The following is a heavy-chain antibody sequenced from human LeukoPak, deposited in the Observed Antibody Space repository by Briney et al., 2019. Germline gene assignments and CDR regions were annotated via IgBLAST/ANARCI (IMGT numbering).Heavy chain of an antibody. CDR1: GGPITSNSHY. CDR3: ARQPHYYDTSAYYPSHFDY. CDR2: ISYSGDT. Sequence: SDTLSLTCTVSGGPITSNSHYWGWSRQPPGKGLEWIGSISYSGDTHYKPSLKSRVTLSADTSKSQFSLNLSSLTAADTAVFYCARQPHYYDTSAYYPSHFDYWGLGTLVTVAS. D-gene: IGHD3-22*01. V-gene: IGHV4-39*01. J-gene: IGHJ4*02.